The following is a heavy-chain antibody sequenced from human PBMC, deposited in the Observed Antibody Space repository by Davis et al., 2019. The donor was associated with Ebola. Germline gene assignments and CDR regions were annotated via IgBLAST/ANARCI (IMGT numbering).Heavy chain of an antibody. CDR2: ISYDGSNK. CDR3: AKDLSGVGYYDFWSGYYTGYYGMDV. J-gene: IGHJ6*02. D-gene: IGHD3-3*01. CDR1: GFTFSSYA. V-gene: IGHV3-30-3*01. Sequence: GGSLRLSCAASGFTFSSYAMHWVRQAPGKGLEWVAVISYDGSNKYYADSVKGRFTISRDNSKNTLYLQMNSLRAEDTAVYYCAKDLSGVGYYDFWSGYYTGYYGMDVWGQGTTVTVSS.